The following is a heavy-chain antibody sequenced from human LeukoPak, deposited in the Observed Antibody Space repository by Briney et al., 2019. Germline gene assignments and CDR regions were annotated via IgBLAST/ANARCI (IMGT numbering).Heavy chain of an antibody. CDR1: GDFITAYY. Sequence: PSETLSLTCTVSGDFITAYYWGWIRQPPGKGLEWIGRIYTSGSTNYNPSLKSRVTISVDTSKNQFSLKLSSVTAADTAVYYCARGRPYYYCMDVWGKGTTVTISS. CDR3: ARGRPYYYCMDV. V-gene: IGHV4-4*08. CDR2: IYTSGST. J-gene: IGHJ6*03.